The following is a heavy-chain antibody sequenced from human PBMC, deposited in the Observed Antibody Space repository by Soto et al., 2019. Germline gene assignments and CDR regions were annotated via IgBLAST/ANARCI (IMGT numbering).Heavy chain of an antibody. CDR3: ARKWELLWFDP. CDR1: GYTFTSYY. D-gene: IGHD1-26*01. CDR2: INPSGGST. J-gene: IGHJ5*02. Sequence: QVQLVQSGAEVKKPGASVKVSCKASGYTFTSYYMHWVRQAPGQGLEWMGIINPSGGSTSYAQKFQGRATMTRDTSTSTVYMELSSLRSEDTAVYYCARKWELLWFDPWGQGTLVTVSS. V-gene: IGHV1-46*03.